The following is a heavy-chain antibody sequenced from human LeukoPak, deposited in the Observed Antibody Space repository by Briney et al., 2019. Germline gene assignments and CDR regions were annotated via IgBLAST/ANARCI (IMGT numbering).Heavy chain of an antibody. D-gene: IGHD3-10*01. J-gene: IGHJ4*02. CDR2: MNPNSGNT. CDR1: GYSFTGYY. CDR3: ARAGDMVRGVINFDY. Sequence: ASVKVSCKASGYSFTGYYMHWVRQAPGQGLEWMGWMNPNSGNTGYAQKFQGRVTITRNTSISTAYMELSSLRSEDTAVYYCARAGDMVRGVINFDYWGQGTLVTVSS. V-gene: IGHV1-8*03.